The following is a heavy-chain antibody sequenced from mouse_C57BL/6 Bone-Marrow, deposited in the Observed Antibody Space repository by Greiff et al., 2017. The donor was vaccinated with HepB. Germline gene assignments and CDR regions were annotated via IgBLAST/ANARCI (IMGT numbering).Heavy chain of an antibody. CDR1: GFIFSSYG. Sequence: VQLKESGGDLVKPGGSLKLSCAASGFIFSSYGMSWVRQTPDKRLEWVATISSGGSYTYYPDSVKGRFTISRDNAKSTLYLQMSSLKSEDTAMYYCARHNLYYAMDYWGQGTSVTVSS. V-gene: IGHV5-6*01. CDR2: ISSGGSYT. J-gene: IGHJ4*01. CDR3: ARHNLYYAMDY.